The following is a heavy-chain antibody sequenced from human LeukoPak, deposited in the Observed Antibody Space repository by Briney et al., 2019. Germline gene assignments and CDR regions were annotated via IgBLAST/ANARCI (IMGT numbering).Heavy chain of an antibody. CDR3: VRNGYYTIDY. V-gene: IGHV4-34*01. Sequence: SETLSLTCAVSGGSFSNSYWSWIRQPPGKGLEWIGEINAGGRTNYIPSLKSRVTISLDTSKNQFSLKLTSVTAADTAVYFCVRNGYYTIDYWGQGALVTVSS. CDR1: GGSFSNSY. D-gene: IGHD3-3*01. J-gene: IGHJ4*02. CDR2: INAGGRT.